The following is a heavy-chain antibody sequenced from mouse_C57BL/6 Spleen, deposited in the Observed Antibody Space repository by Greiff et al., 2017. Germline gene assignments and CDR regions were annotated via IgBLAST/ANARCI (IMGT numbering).Heavy chain of an antibody. CDR1: GFTFSDYG. CDR3: ATLGTLYYFDY. J-gene: IGHJ2*01. CDR2: ISSGCSTI. Sequence: EVKLVESGGGLVKPGGSLKLSCAASGFTFSDYGMHWVRQAPEKGLEWVAYISSGCSTIFYADTVKGRFTISKDKAKNTLFLQMTSLRSEDTAMYYCATLGTLYYFDYWGQGTTLTVSS. V-gene: IGHV5-17*01.